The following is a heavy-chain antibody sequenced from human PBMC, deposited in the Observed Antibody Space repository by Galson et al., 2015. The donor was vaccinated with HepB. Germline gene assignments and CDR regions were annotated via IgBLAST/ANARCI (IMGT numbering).Heavy chain of an antibody. J-gene: IGHJ4*02. CDR2: ISAYNGNT. V-gene: IGHV1-18*04. CDR3: ARGEYYYDSSGYYGY. D-gene: IGHD3-22*01. Sequence: SVKVSCKASGYTFTSYGISWVRQAPGQGLEWMGWISAYNGNTNYAQKLQGRVTMTTDTSTSTAYMELRSLRSDDTAVYYCARGEYYYDSSGYYGYWGQGTLVTVSS. CDR1: GYTFTSYG.